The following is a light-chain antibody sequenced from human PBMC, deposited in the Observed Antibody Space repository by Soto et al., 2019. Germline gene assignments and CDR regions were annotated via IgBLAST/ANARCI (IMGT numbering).Light chain of an antibody. V-gene: IGKV1-5*01. J-gene: IGKJ1*01. CDR1: QSISSW. Sequence: DIQMTQSPSTLSASVGDRVTITCRASQSISSWLAWYQQKPGKAPKLLIYDASSLASGVPSRFSGSASGTEFTLTISSLQPDDFATYYCQQYESSSPTFGQGTKVDNK. CDR3: QQYESSSPT. CDR2: DAS.